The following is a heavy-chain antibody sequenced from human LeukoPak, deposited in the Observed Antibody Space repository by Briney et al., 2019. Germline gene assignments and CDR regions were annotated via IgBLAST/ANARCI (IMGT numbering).Heavy chain of an antibody. CDR3: ARHSSGNLQPFDS. V-gene: IGHV3-23*01. D-gene: IGHD3-22*01. Sequence: GGPLRLSCAASGFTFSNYAMSWVRQAPGKGLEWVSGISGSGSNTHYADSVKGRFTISRDNSKNTLYLQMNSLGAEDTGVYYCARHSSGNLQPFDSWGQGTLVSVSS. CDR2: ISGSGSNT. CDR1: GFTFSNYA. J-gene: IGHJ4*02.